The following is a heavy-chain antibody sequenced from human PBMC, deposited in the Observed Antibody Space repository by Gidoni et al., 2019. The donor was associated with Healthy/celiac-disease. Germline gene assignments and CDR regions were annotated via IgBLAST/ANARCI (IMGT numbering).Heavy chain of an antibody. CDR2: ISSSSSTI. Sequence: EVQLVESGGGLVQPGGSLRLSCAASGFTFSSYSMNWVRQAPGKGLEWVSYISSSSSTIYYADSVKGRFTISRDNAKNSLYLQMNSLRDEDTAVYYCARVGGYGDRYWYFDLWGRGTLVTVSS. CDR1: GFTFSSYS. V-gene: IGHV3-48*02. CDR3: ARVGGYGDRYWYFDL. D-gene: IGHD4-17*01. J-gene: IGHJ2*01.